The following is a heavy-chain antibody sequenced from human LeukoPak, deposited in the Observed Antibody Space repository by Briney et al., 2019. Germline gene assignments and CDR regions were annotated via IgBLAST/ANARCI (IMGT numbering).Heavy chain of an antibody. CDR2: IGSSGDST. CDR1: GFTFTNYG. Sequence: PGGSQRLSCAASGFTFTNYGMNWVRQAPGKGLEWVSRIGSSGDSTYYADSVEGRFTISRDNSKNTLYLQMTSLRADDTAIYYCAKDKQQLAYFDYWGQGTLVTVSS. J-gene: IGHJ4*02. D-gene: IGHD6-13*01. CDR3: AKDKQQLAYFDY. V-gene: IGHV3-23*01.